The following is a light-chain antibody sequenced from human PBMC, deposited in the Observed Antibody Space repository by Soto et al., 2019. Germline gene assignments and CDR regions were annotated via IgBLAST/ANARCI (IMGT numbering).Light chain of an antibody. V-gene: IGLV2-14*02. CDR2: EVT. J-gene: IGLJ3*02. CDR3: SSYTRSSRPV. Sequence: QSALTQPASVSGSPGQSITISCTGTSSDVGSYNLVSWYQQHPGKAPKLMIYEVTNRPSGVSSRFSGSKSGDTASLTISGLQAEDEADYYCSSYTRSSRPVFGVGTKLTVL. CDR1: SSDVGSYNL.